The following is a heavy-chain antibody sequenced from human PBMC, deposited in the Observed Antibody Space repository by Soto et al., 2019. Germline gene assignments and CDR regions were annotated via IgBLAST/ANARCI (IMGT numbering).Heavy chain of an antibody. CDR3: ATLYYDSSGYYPGIDY. Sequence: PGGSLRLSCAASGFTVSSNYMSWVRQAPGKGLEWVSAISGSGGTAYYADSVKGRFTISRDNSKNTLYLQMNSLRAEDTAVYYCATLYYDSSGYYPGIDYWGQGTLVTVSS. J-gene: IGHJ4*02. CDR1: GFTVSSNY. D-gene: IGHD3-22*01. V-gene: IGHV3-23*01. CDR2: ISGSGGTA.